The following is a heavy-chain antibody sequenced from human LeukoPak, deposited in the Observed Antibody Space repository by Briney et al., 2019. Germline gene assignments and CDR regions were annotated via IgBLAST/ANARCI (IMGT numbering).Heavy chain of an antibody. Sequence: GGSLRLSCAASGFTFDDYAMHWVRQAPGKGLEWVSLISWDGGSTYYADSAKGRFTISRDNSKNSLYLQMNSLRAEDTALYYCAKDSRGVVPAAIDYWGQGTLVTVPS. J-gene: IGHJ4*02. CDR2: ISWDGGST. D-gene: IGHD2-2*02. CDR1: GFTFDDYA. V-gene: IGHV3-43D*04. CDR3: AKDSRGVVPAAIDY.